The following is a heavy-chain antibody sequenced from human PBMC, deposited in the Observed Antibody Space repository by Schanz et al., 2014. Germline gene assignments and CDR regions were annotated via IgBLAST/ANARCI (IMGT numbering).Heavy chain of an antibody. Sequence: QGQLVQSGAEVKKPGASVKVSCKASGYSFTTYGLNWVRQAPGQGPEWMGWISAFDDKTDYAQNCQGRLIMATDTSTTTVYMELRGLRSDDTAVYYCARETTIITGGAFDVWGQGTMDTVSS. CDR2: ISAFDDKT. CDR1: GYSFTTYG. CDR3: ARETTIITGGAFDV. J-gene: IGHJ3*01. V-gene: IGHV1-18*01. D-gene: IGHD3-9*01.